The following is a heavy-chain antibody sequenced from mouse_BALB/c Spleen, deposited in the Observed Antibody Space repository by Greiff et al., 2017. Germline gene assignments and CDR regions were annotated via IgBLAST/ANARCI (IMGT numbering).Heavy chain of an antibody. J-gene: IGHJ4*01. CDR3: SRRDLYYDYDSSYAMDD. D-gene: IGHD2-4*01. CDR2: ISTYYGDA. CDR1: GYTFTDYA. V-gene: IGHV1S137*01. Sequence: QVQLQQSGAELVRPGVSVKISCKGSGYTFTDYAMHWVKQSHAKSLEWIGVISTYYGDASYNQKFKGKATMTVDKSSSTAYMELARLTSEDSAIYYCSRRDLYYDYDSSYAMDDWGQGTSVTVSS.